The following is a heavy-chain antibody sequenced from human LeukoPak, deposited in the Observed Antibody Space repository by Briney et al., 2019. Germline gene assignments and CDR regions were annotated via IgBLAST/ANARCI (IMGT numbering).Heavy chain of an antibody. Sequence: PVKVSCKASGGTFSSYTISWVRQAPGQGLEWMGRIIPILGIANYAQKFQGRVTITADKSTSTACMELSSLRSEDTAVYYCARTMTTVVTAGPLAFDIWGQGTMVTVSS. CDR3: ARTMTTVVTAGPLAFDI. CDR2: IIPILGIA. V-gene: IGHV1-69*02. D-gene: IGHD4-23*01. CDR1: GGTFSSYT. J-gene: IGHJ3*02.